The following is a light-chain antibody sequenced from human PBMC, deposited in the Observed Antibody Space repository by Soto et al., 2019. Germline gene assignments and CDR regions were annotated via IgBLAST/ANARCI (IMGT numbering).Light chain of an antibody. J-gene: IGKJ4*01. V-gene: IGKV3D-15*01. Sequence: EIVMTQSPATLSVSPGERVTLACRPSLTIHSNLAWYQQRPGQAPRPLIYAASTRATGIPARFSGNGFGTEFTLTISSLQSEDFAVYYCQQYSDWPLTFGGGTKVEIK. CDR1: LTIHSN. CDR2: AAS. CDR3: QQYSDWPLT.